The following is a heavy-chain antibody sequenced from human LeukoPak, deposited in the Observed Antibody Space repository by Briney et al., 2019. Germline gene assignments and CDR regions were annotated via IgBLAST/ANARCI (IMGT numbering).Heavy chain of an antibody. CDR1: GYTFTSYV. Sequence: ASVKVSCKASGYTFTSYVISWVRQAPGQGLEWMGWISAYNGNTNYAQKLQGRVTMTTDTSTSTAYMELRSLRSDDTAVYYCAREAPGWFGELFKEYYFDYWGQGTLVTVSS. J-gene: IGHJ4*02. V-gene: IGHV1-18*01. CDR2: ISAYNGNT. D-gene: IGHD3-10*01. CDR3: AREAPGWFGELFKEYYFDY.